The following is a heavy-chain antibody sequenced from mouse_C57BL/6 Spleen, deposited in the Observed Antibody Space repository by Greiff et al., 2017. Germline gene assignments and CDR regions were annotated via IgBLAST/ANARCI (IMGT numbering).Heavy chain of an antibody. J-gene: IGHJ4*01. CDR2: IDPSDSYT. CDR3: ARSGGSYAMDY. CDR1: GYTFTSYW. Sequence: QVQLQQPGAELVKPGASVKLSCKASGYTFTSYWMQWVKQRPGQGLEWIGEIDPSDSYTNYNQKFKGKATLTVDTSSSTAYMQLSSLTSEDSAVYYCARSGGSYAMDYWGQGTSVTVSS. V-gene: IGHV1-50*01. D-gene: IGHD3-2*02.